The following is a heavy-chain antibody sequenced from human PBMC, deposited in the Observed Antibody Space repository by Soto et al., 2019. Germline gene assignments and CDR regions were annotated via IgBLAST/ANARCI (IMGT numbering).Heavy chain of an antibody. V-gene: IGHV4-4*02. D-gene: IGHD3-10*01. J-gene: IGHJ4*02. Sequence: SETLSLTCAVSGDSISSGNWCSWVRQPPGKGLEWIGEIYHSGSTNYNPSLKSRVTISVDKPKNQFSLKLSSVTAADTAVYYCAGYYYAPGNYQGNLDYWGQGNMVT. CDR2: IYHSGST. CDR1: GDSISSGNW. CDR3: AGYYYAPGNYQGNLDY.